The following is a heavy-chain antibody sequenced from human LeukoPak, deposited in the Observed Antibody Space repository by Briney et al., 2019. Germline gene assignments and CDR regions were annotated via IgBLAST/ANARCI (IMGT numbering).Heavy chain of an antibody. D-gene: IGHD3-10*01. CDR3: ARGRTIAPFDP. CDR2: IYSGGST. V-gene: IGHV3-53*01. CDR1: GFTVSSNY. J-gene: IGHJ5*02. Sequence: GGSLRLSCAASGFTVSSNYMSWVRQAPGKGLEWVSVIYSGGSTYYADSVKGRFTISRDNSKNTLYLQMNSLRAEDTAVYYCARGRTIAPFDPWGQGTLVTVSS.